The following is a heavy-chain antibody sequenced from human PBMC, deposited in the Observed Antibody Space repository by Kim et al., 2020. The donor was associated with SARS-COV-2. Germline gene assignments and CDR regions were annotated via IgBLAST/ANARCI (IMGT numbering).Heavy chain of an antibody. CDR1: GFTFSSYG. CDR3: ARDWDSGYDRGDY. CDR2: IWYDGSNK. J-gene: IGHJ4*02. V-gene: IGHV3-33*01. D-gene: IGHD5-12*01. Sequence: GGSLRLSCAASGFTFSSYGMHWVRQAPGKGLEWVAVIWYDGSNKYYADSVKGRFTISRDNSKNTLYLQMNSLRAEDTAVYYCARDWDSGYDRGDYWGQGTLVTVSS.